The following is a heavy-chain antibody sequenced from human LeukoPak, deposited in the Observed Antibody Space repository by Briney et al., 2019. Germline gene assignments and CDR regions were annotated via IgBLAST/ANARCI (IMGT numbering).Heavy chain of an antibody. Sequence: SETLSLTCAVYGGSFSAYYWSWVRQPPVKGLEWIGEIYHSGSTNYNPSLKSRVTISVDKSKNQFSLKLSSVTAADTAVYYCARSTVTTTSYNWFDPWGQGTLVTVSS. J-gene: IGHJ5*02. CDR3: ARSTVTTTSYNWFDP. CDR2: IYHSGST. D-gene: IGHD4-17*01. CDR1: GGSFSAYY. V-gene: IGHV4-34*01.